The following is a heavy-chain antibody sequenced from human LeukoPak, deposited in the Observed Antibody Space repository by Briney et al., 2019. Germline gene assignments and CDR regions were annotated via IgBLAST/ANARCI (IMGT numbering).Heavy chain of an antibody. J-gene: IGHJ4*02. V-gene: IGHV3-23*01. Sequence: GGSLRLSCAASGFIFSSYAMSWVRQTPGKGLEWVSRISESGGSTYYADSVKGRFTISRDNSKNTLYLQMNSLRAEDTAVYYCAKDRGSSWYGTSDHWGQGTLVTASP. CDR3: AKDRGSSWYGTSDH. CDR1: GFIFSSYA. CDR2: ISESGGST. D-gene: IGHD6-13*01.